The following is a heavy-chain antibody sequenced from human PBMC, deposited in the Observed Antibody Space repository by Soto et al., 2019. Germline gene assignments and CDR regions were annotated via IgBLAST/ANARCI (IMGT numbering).Heavy chain of an antibody. V-gene: IGHV3-66*01. J-gene: IGHJ3*02. D-gene: IGHD3-10*01. CDR2: IYNSGTS. CDR1: GFTVRSHY. CDR3: ARGTWIVRGLIPDVFDI. Sequence: EVQLVEAGGGLVQPGGSLRLSCAASGFTVRSHYINWVRQAPGKGLDWVSVIYNSGTSFYADSVKGRFTVSSDTAKNSVFLQMSSLRADDTVVYFCARGTWIVRGLIPDVFDIWGQGTMVTVSS.